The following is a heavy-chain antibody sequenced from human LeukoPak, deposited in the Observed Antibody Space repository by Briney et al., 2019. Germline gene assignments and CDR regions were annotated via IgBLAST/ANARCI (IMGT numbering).Heavy chain of an antibody. CDR2: ISSSSSYI. J-gene: IGHJ6*02. Sequence: GGSLRLSCAASGFTFSSYSMNWVRQASGKGLEWVSSISSSSSYIYYADSVKGRFTISRDNAKNSLYLQMNSLRAEDTAVYYCARDLEYSSSWGMDVWGQGTTVTVSS. D-gene: IGHD6-6*01. CDR1: GFTFSSYS. V-gene: IGHV3-21*01. CDR3: ARDLEYSSSWGMDV.